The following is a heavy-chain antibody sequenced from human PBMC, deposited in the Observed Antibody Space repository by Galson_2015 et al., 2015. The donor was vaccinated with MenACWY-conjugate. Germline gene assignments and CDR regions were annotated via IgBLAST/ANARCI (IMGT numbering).Heavy chain of an antibody. V-gene: IGHV3-15*01. J-gene: IGHJ4*01. D-gene: IGHD2/OR15-2a*01. CDR1: GFTFSNAW. CDR3: TTDYFGQYFFDS. Sequence: SLRLSCAASGFTFSNAWMTWVRQAPGKGLEWVGRIKSKTHSGTPDYAAPVNGRFTISRDDSRNTVYLEMNGLKAEDTGLYYCTTDYFGQYFFDSWGHGTPVTVSS. CDR2: IKSKTHSGTP.